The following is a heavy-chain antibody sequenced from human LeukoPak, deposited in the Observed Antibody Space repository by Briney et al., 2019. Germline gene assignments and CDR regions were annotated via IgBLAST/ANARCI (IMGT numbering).Heavy chain of an antibody. D-gene: IGHD2-2*02. J-gene: IGHJ5*02. V-gene: IGHV1-18*01. Sequence: ASVKVSCKASGYTFTSYGISWVRQAPGQGLERMGWISAYNGNTNYAQKLQGRVTMTTDTSTSTAYMELRSLRSDDTAVYYCARDCSSTSCYTGVGNWFDPWGQGTLVTVSS. CDR2: ISAYNGNT. CDR3: ARDCSSTSCYTGVGNWFDP. CDR1: GYTFTSYG.